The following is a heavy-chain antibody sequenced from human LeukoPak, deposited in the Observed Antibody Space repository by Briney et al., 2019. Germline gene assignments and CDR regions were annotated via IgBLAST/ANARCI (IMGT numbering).Heavy chain of an antibody. CDR3: TTVARDAGDRWTMIARDAFDI. V-gene: IGHV3-49*04. CDR1: GFTFGDYA. Sequence: PGGSLRLSCTGSGFTFGDYAISWVRQAPGKGLEWLGFIRSKDNDGTTDYAASVKGRFIISRDDSKSIAYLQMNDLKTEDTAVYYCTTVARDAGDRWTMIARDAFDIWGQGTMVTVSS. CDR2: IRSKDNDGTT. J-gene: IGHJ3*02. D-gene: IGHD3-22*01.